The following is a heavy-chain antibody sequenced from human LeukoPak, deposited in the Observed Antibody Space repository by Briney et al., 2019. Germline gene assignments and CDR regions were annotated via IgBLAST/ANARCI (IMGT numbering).Heavy chain of an antibody. CDR3: ARDGMWSGYYTY. J-gene: IGHJ4*02. CDR2: INPNSGGT. Sequence: ASVKVSCKASVYTFTGYYMHWVRQAPGQGLEWMGWINPNSGGTNYARKFQGRVTMTRDTSISTAYMELSRLRSDDTAVYYCARDGMWSGYYTYWGQGTLVTVSS. D-gene: IGHD3-3*01. CDR1: VYTFTGYY. V-gene: IGHV1-2*02.